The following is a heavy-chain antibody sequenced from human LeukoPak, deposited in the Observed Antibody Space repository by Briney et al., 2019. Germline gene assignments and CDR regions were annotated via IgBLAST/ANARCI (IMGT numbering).Heavy chain of an antibody. Sequence: GGSLRLSCAASGFTFSSYSMNWVRQAPGKGLEWVSSISSSSSYIYYADSVKGRFTISRDNAKNSLYLQMYSLRAEDTAVYFCAREDGYCSGGNCYSYFDSWGQGTLVTVSS. D-gene: IGHD2-15*01. CDR2: ISSSSSYI. V-gene: IGHV3-21*01. J-gene: IGHJ4*02. CDR3: AREDGYCSGGNCYSYFDS. CDR1: GFTFSSYS.